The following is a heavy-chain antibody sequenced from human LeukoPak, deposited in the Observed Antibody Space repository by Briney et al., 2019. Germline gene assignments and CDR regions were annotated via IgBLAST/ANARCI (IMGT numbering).Heavy chain of an antibody. CDR3: AGDSEYKSSGYYLQIDY. Sequence: ASVKVSCKASGYTFTSYGISWVRQAPGQGLEWMGWISAYNGNTNYAQKLQGRVTMTTDTSTSTAYMELRSLRSDDTAVYYCAGDSEYKSSGYYLQIDYWGQGTLVTVSS. D-gene: IGHD3-22*01. J-gene: IGHJ4*02. V-gene: IGHV1-18*01. CDR2: ISAYNGNT. CDR1: GYTFTSYG.